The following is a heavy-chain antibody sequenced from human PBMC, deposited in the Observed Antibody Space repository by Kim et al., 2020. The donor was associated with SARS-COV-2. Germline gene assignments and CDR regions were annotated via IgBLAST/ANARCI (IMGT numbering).Heavy chain of an antibody. J-gene: IGHJ4*02. Sequence: YKEPGHGRFANTRDNSKNTLYLQMSSLRVDDTAIYYCARGVYGARGAAEYWGQGTLVTVSS. D-gene: IGHD3-10*01. CDR3: ARGVYGARGAAEY. V-gene: IGHV3-33*01.